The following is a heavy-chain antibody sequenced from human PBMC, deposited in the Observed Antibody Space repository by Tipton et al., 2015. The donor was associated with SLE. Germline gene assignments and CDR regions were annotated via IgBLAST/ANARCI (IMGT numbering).Heavy chain of an antibody. CDR2: IYHNESP. CDR1: GGSISNYY. Sequence: TLSLTCTVSGGSISNYYWSWIRQPPGKGLEWIGYIYHNESPTYNPSLRRRVTMSVATSKNQVSLKLSSVTTADTAIYYCARGLVTWRGAIVGVDVWGQGTTVNVSS. D-gene: IGHD2-21*02. CDR3: ARGLVTWRGAIVGVDV. V-gene: IGHV4-59*13. J-gene: IGHJ6*02.